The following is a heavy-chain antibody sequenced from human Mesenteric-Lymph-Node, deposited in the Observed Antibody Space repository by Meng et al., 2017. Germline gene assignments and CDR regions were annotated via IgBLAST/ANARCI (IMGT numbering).Heavy chain of an antibody. CDR2: IYSGGST. Sequence: GGSLRLSCAASGFKFGDYGMHWVRQAPGKGLEWVSIIYSGGSTYYADSVKGRFTISRDNAKNSLYLQMNSLRAEDTTVYYCAREGYCSGGSCYSAYWGQGTLVTVSS. V-gene: IGHV3-69-1*01. J-gene: IGHJ4*02. CDR1: GFKFGDYG. D-gene: IGHD2-15*01. CDR3: AREGYCSGGSCYSAY.